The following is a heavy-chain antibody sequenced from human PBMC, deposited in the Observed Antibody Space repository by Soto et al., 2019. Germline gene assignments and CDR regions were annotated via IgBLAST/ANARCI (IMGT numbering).Heavy chain of an antibody. CDR1: GFTFSNAW. CDR3: TTTPHIVVVTATFDY. V-gene: IGHV3-15*01. Sequence: EVQLVESGGGLVKPGGSLRLSCAASGFTFSNAWMSWVRQAPGKGLEWVGRIKSKTDGGTTDYAAPVKGRFTISRDDSQNTLYLQMNSLKTEDTAVYYCTTTPHIVVVTATFDYWGQGTLVTVSS. J-gene: IGHJ4*02. CDR2: IKSKTDGGTT. D-gene: IGHD2-21*02.